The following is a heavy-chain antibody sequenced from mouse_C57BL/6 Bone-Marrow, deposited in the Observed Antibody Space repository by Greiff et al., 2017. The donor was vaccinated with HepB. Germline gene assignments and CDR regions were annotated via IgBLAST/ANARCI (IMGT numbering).Heavy chain of an antibody. V-gene: IGHV5-12*01. CDR3: ANYGSSYEGFAY. J-gene: IGHJ3*01. D-gene: IGHD1-1*01. CDR1: GFTFSDYY. Sequence: EVNVVESGGGLVQPGGSLKLSCAASGFTFSDYYMYWVRQTPEKRLEWVAYISNGGGSTYYPDTVKGRFTISRDNAKNTLYLQMSRLKSEDTAMYYCANYGSSYEGFAYWGQGTLVTVSA. CDR2: ISNGGGST.